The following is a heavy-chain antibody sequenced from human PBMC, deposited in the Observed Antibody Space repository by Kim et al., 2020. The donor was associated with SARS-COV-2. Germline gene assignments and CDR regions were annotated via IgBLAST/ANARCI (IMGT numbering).Heavy chain of an antibody. V-gene: IGHV1-69*13. CDR2: IIPIFGTA. J-gene: IGHJ5*02. Sequence: SVKVSCKASGGTFSSYAISWVRQAPGQGLEWMGGIIPIFGTANYAQKFQGRVTITADESTSTAYMELSSLRSEDTAVYYCARTHREVVTAIPPLGPFDPWGQGTLVTVSS. D-gene: IGHD2-21*02. CDR1: GGTFSSYA. CDR3: ARTHREVVTAIPPLGPFDP.